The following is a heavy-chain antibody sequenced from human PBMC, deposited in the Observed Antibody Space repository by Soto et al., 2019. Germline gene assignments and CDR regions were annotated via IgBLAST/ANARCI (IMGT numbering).Heavy chain of an antibody. D-gene: IGHD3-22*01. CDR2: IYYSGST. V-gene: IGHV4-39*01. Sequence: LQLQESGPGLVKPSETLSLTCTVSGGSISSSSYYWGWIRQPPGKGLEWIGSIYYSGSTYYNPSLKSRVTISVDTSKNQFSLKLSSVTAADTAVYYCARHEYYDSSGYYGYYFDYWGQGTLVTVSS. CDR3: ARHEYYDSSGYYGYYFDY. CDR1: GGSISSSSYY. J-gene: IGHJ4*02.